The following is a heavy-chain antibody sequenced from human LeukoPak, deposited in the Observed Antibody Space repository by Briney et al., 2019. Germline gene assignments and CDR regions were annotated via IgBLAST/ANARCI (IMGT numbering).Heavy chain of an antibody. J-gene: IGHJ4*02. CDR3: ARSATMTTVTTMGY. Sequence: ASVKVSCKASGYTFTSYGISWVRQALGQGLEWMGWISAYNGNTNYAQKLQGRVTMTTDTSTSTAYMELRSLRSDDTAVYYCARSATMTTVTTMGYWGQGTLVTVSS. V-gene: IGHV1-18*01. D-gene: IGHD4-17*01. CDR2: ISAYNGNT. CDR1: GYTFTSYG.